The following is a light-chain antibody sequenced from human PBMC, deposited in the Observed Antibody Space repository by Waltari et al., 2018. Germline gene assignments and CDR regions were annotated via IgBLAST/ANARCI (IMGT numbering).Light chain of an antibody. V-gene: IGKV2-28*01. CDR3: MQALQTPQLT. CDR2: LGS. CDR1: QSLLHSNGYNV. J-gene: IGKJ4*01. Sequence: DIVMTQSPLSLPVTPGEPASISCRSTQSLLHSNGYNVLARYLQKPGQSPHPLIYLGSNRASGVPDRFSGSGSGTDFTLKMSRVEAEDVGVYYCMQALQTPQLTFGGGTKVEIK.